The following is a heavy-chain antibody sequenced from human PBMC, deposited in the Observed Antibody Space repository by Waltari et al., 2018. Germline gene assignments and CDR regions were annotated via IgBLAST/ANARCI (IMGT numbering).Heavy chain of an antibody. Sequence: EVQLVESGGGVVQPGGSLRLSCAASGFSFSNYWMCWVRQAPGKGLEWVADIKHDGSEKYYVDSVKGRFTISKDNAKNSLYLQMNSLRAEDTAVYYCARSGSGNDYWGQGTLVTVSS. J-gene: IGHJ4*02. CDR1: GFSFSNYW. V-gene: IGHV3-7*01. CDR2: IKHDGSEK. D-gene: IGHD1-26*01. CDR3: ARSGSGNDY.